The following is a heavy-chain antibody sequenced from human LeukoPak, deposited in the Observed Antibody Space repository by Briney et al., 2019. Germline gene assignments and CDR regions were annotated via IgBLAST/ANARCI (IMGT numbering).Heavy chain of an antibody. CDR3: ARVYYSSSYDYWYFDL. J-gene: IGHJ2*01. Sequence: SETLSLTCTVSGGSISSYYLSWIRQPPGKGLEWIGYIYYSGSTNYNPSLKSRVTISADTSKNQFSLKLSSVTAADTAVYYCARVYYSSSYDYWYFDLWGRGTLVTVSS. CDR1: GGSISSYY. D-gene: IGHD6-13*01. CDR2: IYYSGST. V-gene: IGHV4-59*01.